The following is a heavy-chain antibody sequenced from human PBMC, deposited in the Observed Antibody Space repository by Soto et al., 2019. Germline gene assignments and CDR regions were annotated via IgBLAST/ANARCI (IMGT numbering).Heavy chain of an antibody. CDR3: ARTYYDILTGYSYYYGMDV. CDR1: GGTFSSYA. D-gene: IGHD3-9*01. CDR2: IIPIFGTA. J-gene: IGHJ6*02. V-gene: IGHV1-69*01. Sequence: QVQLVQSGAEVKKPGSSVKVSCKASGGTFSSYAISWVRQAPGQGHEWMGGIIPIFGTANYAQKFQGRVTITADESTSTAYMELSSLRSEDTAVYYCARTYYDILTGYSYYYGMDVWGQGTTVTVSS.